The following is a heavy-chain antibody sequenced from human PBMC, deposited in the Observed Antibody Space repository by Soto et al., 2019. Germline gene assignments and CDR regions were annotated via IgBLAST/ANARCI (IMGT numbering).Heavy chain of an antibody. D-gene: IGHD1-26*01. J-gene: IGHJ4*02. Sequence: EVQLVETGGGLIQPGGSLRLSCAASGFTVSSNYMSWVRQAPGKGLEWVSVIYSGGSTYYADSVKGRFTISRDNSKNTLYLQMNSLRAEDTAVYYCALRSYQYYFDYWGQGTLVTVSP. CDR2: IYSGGST. CDR1: GFTVSSNY. CDR3: ALRSYQYYFDY. V-gene: IGHV3-53*02.